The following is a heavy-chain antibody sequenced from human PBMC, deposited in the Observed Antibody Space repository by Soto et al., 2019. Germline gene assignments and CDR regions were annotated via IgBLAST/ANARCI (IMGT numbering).Heavy chain of an antibody. CDR2: ISPYNGNT. D-gene: IGHD5-12*01. J-gene: IGHJ3*02. V-gene: IGHV1-18*01. CDR1: GYTFISYG. Sequence: HVQLVQSGAEVKKPGASLKVSCKASGYTFISYGVSWVRQAPGQGLEWLGWISPYNGNTNYAQKFQGRITMTTDTSTSTVYMDLRSLRTDATAVYYCARDKTKWLTDAFDIWGQGTMVVVSS. CDR3: ARDKTKWLTDAFDI.